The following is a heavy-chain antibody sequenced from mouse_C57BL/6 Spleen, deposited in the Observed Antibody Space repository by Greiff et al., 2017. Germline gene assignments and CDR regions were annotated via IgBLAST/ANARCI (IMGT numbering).Heavy chain of an antibody. D-gene: IGHD1-1*02. Sequence: EVKLMESGGGLVKPGGSLKLSCAACGFTFSSYAMSWVRQTPEKRLEWVATISDGGSYTYYPDNVKGRFTISRDNAKNNLYLQMSHLKSEDTAMYYCARDGGLDYWGQGTTLTVSS. CDR2: ISDGGSYT. CDR1: GFTFSSYA. CDR3: ARDGGLDY. J-gene: IGHJ2*01. V-gene: IGHV5-4*01.